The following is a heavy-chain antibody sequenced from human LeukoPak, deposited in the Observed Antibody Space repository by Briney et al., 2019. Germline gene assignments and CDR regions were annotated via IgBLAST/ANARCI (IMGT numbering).Heavy chain of an antibody. D-gene: IGHD5-18*01. CDR3: ARIRKAGYSYGSYYYYGMDV. CDR1: GFTFSSYW. CDR2: IKQDGSEK. V-gene: IGHV3-7*04. J-gene: IGHJ6*02. Sequence: GGSLTLSCAASGFTFSSYWMSWVRQAPGRGLEWVANIKQDGSEKYYVDSVKGRFTISRDNAKNSLYLQMNSLRAEDTAVYYCARIRKAGYSYGSYYYYGMDVWGQGTTVTVSS.